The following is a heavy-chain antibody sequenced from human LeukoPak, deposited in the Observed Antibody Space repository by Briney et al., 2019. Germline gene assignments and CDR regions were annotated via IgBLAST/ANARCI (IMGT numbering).Heavy chain of an antibody. Sequence: GGSLRLSCAASGFTFSSYAMHWVRQAPGKGLEWVAVISYDGSNKYYADSVKGQFTISRDNSKNTLYLQMNSLRVEDTAVYYCAKLYSSGRYYFDYWGQGTLVTVSS. J-gene: IGHJ4*02. CDR1: GFTFSSYA. CDR3: AKLYSSGRYYFDY. V-gene: IGHV3-30-3*02. CDR2: ISYDGSNK. D-gene: IGHD6-19*01.